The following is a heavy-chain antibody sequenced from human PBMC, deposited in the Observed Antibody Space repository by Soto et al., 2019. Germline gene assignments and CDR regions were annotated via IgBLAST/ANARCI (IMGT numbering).Heavy chain of an antibody. CDR1: GFTFSSYA. D-gene: IGHD6-13*01. CDR2: ISGSGGST. Sequence: GGSLRLSCAASGFTFSSYAMSWVRQAPGKGLEWVSAISGSGGSTYYADSVKGRFTISRDNSKNTLYLQMNSLRAEDTAVYYCAKVLFSGQQQLVPSWSYYGMDVWGQGTTVTVSS. V-gene: IGHV3-23*01. J-gene: IGHJ6*02. CDR3: AKVLFSGQQQLVPSWSYYGMDV.